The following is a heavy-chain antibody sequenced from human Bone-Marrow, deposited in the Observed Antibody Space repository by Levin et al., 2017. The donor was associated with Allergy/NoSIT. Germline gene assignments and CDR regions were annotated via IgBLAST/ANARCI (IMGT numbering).Heavy chain of an antibody. Sequence: GGSLRLSCAASGFTFDDYAMHWVRQAPGKGLEWVSGISWNSGSIGYADSVKGRFTISRDNAKNSLYLQMNSLRAEDTALYYCAKDPDYDYGDHGPSFDYWGQGTLVTVSS. CDR3: AKDPDYDYGDHGPSFDY. J-gene: IGHJ4*02. V-gene: IGHV3-9*01. CDR2: ISWNSGSI. CDR1: GFTFDDYA. D-gene: IGHD4-17*01.